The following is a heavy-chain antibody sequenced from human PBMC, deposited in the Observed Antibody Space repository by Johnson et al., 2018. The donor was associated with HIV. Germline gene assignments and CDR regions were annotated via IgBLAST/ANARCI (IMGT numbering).Heavy chain of an antibody. V-gene: IGHV3-30*04. J-gene: IGHJ3*02. CDR1: GFTFSSYA. Sequence: QEQLVESGGGVVQPGRSLRLSCAASGFTFSSYAMHWVRQAPGKGLEWVAVISYDGRRKYYADSVKGRFTISRDNSKSTLYLQMNALRLEDTALYYCAREGSGSPDGFDIWGQGTMVTVSS. D-gene: IGHD1-26*01. CDR3: AREGSGSPDGFDI. CDR2: ISYDGRRK.